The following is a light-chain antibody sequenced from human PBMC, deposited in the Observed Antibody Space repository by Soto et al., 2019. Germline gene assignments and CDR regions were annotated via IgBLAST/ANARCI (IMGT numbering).Light chain of an antibody. J-gene: IGLJ1*01. Sequence: QSVLTQPASVSGSPGQSITISCTGTSSDVGGYKFVSWYQQHPGKAPKLTIYEVSNRPSGVSSRFSGPKSGNTASLTISGLQAEDEADYYCGSYTGSIYVVGPGTKV. CDR1: SSDVGGYKF. CDR2: EVS. CDR3: GSYTGSIYV. V-gene: IGLV2-14*01.